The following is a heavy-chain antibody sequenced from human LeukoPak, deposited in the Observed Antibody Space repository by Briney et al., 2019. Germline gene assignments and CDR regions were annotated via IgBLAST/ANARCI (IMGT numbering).Heavy chain of an antibody. CDR2: ISGSGGST. V-gene: IGHV3-23*01. J-gene: IGHJ6*03. Sequence: SGGSLRLSCAASGFAFSSYAMSWVRQAPGKGLEWVAGISGSGGSTYYADSVKGRFNISRDNSKNTLFLQMNSLRAEDTAVYYCAGATAPFSYYYYMDVWGKGTTVTVSS. CDR3: AGATAPFSYYYYMDV. CDR1: GFAFSSYA. D-gene: IGHD1-26*01.